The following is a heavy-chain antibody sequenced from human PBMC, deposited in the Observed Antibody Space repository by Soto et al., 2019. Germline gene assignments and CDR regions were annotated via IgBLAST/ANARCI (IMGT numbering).Heavy chain of an antibody. Sequence: GGSLRLSCAASGFTFSSYAMSWVRQAPGKGLEWVSAISGSGGSTYYADSVKGRFTISRDNSKNTLYLQMNSLRAEDTAVYYCANLPVAGPHYYYYYGMDVWGQGTTVTVS. CDR1: GFTFSSYA. J-gene: IGHJ6*02. CDR2: ISGSGGST. CDR3: ANLPVAGPHYYYYYGMDV. V-gene: IGHV3-23*01. D-gene: IGHD6-19*01.